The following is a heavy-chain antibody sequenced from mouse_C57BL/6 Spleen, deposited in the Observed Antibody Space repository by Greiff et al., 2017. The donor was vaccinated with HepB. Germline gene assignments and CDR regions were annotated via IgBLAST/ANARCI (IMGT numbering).Heavy chain of an antibody. CDR2: IDPNSGGT. CDR3: ARSRGRDYDNWYFDV. CDR1: GYTFTSYW. V-gene: IGHV1-72*01. D-gene: IGHD2-4*01. Sequence: VKLQQPGAELVKPGASVKLSCKASGYTFTSYWMHWVKQRPGRGLEWIGRIDPNSGGTKYNEKFKSKATLTVDKPSSTAYMQLSSLTSEDSAVYFCARSRGRDYDNWYFDVWGTGTTVTVSS. J-gene: IGHJ1*03.